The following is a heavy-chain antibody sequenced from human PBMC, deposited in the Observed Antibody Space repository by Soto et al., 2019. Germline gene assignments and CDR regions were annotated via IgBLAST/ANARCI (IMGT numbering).Heavy chain of an antibody. V-gene: IGHV4-30-2*01. CDR3: ARLGGYYQALDS. CDR1: GGSISSGGYS. J-gene: IGHJ4*02. CDR2: IYHSGST. D-gene: IGHD3-22*01. Sequence: PSETLSLTCAVSGGSISSGGYSWSWIRQPPGKGLEWIGYIYHSGSTYYNPSLKSRVTMSVDTSKNQFSLKLSSVTAADTAVYYCARLGGYYQALDSWGPGTLVTVSS.